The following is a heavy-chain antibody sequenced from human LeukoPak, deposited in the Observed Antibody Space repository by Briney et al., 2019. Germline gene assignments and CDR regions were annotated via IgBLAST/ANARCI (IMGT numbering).Heavy chain of an antibody. CDR1: GFTFSSYS. CDR3: AELAITMIGGV. V-gene: IGHV3-48*04. D-gene: IGHD3-10*02. CDR2: ISSSGSTI. J-gene: IGHJ6*04. Sequence: GGSLRLSCAASGFTFSSYSMNWVRQAPGKGLEWVSYISSSGSTIYYADSVKGRFTISRDNAKNSLYLQMNSLRAEDTAVYYCAELAITMIGGVWGKGTTVTISS.